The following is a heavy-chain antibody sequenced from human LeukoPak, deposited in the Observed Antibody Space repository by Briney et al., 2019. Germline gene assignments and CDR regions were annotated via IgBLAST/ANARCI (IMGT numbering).Heavy chain of an antibody. V-gene: IGHV3-21*01. CDR2: ISSSSSYI. CDR1: GFTFSSYS. D-gene: IGHD3-22*01. CDR3: ARDSPDDSSGSDYFDY. Sequence: GGSLRLSCAASGFTFSSYSMNWVRQAPGKGLEWVSSISSSSSYIYYADSVKGRFTISRDNAKNSLYRQMNSLRAEDTAVYYCARDSPDDSSGSDYFDYWGQGTLVTVSS. J-gene: IGHJ4*02.